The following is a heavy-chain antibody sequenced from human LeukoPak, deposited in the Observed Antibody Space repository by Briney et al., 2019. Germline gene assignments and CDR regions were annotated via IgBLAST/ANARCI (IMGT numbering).Heavy chain of an antibody. Sequence: PSETLSLTCTVSGGSISSYYWSWIRQPAGKGLEWIGRIYTSGSTNYNPSLKSRVTISVDTSKNQFSLKLSSVTAADTAVYYCARDLLVVTNWYFDLWGRGTLVTVSS. CDR1: GGSISSYY. CDR2: IYTSGST. V-gene: IGHV4-4*07. CDR3: ARDLLVVTNWYFDL. J-gene: IGHJ2*01. D-gene: IGHD4-23*01.